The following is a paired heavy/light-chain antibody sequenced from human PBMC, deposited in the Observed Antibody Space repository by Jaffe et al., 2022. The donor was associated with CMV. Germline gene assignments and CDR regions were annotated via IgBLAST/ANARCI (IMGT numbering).Heavy chain of an antibody. CDR1: GFSFSSYW. Sequence: EEHLVESGGGLVQPGGSLRLSCEASGFSFSSYWMTWVRQAPGKGLEWVANINGDGGAEQYVDSVRGRFTISRDNANNLLYLQLNSLRAEDTAVYYCVRPPGRAFDIWGHGTMVTVSS. V-gene: IGHV3-7*03. J-gene: IGHJ3*02. CDR3: VRPPGRAFDI. CDR2: INGDGGAE.
Light chain of an antibody. V-gene: IGKV2-29*02. CDR2: EVS. J-gene: IGKJ1*01. CDR3: MQGTQLPWT. CDR1: QSLLHSDGRTY. Sequence: EIVMTQTPLSLSVTPGQPASISCKSSQSLLHSDGRTYFFWYLQKPGQSPHLLFYEVSTRFSGVSDRFNASGSGTDFTLKISRVEAEDVGIYHCMQGTQLPWTFGQGTTVEI.